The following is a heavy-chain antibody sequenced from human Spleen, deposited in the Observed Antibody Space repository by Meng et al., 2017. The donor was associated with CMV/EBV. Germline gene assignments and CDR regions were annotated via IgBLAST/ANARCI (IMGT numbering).Heavy chain of an antibody. J-gene: IGHJ4*02. CDR2: INPDGGST. CDR1: GFTFTTYY. CDR3: ARSSPLTKYYFDY. V-gene: IGHV1-46*01. Sequence: ASGFTFTTYYIHWVRQAPGQGLEWLGIINPDGGSTVYAQKFQGRVAMTKDTSTSTVYMELTSLRSGDTAVYYCARSSPLTKYYFDYWGQGTLVTVSS.